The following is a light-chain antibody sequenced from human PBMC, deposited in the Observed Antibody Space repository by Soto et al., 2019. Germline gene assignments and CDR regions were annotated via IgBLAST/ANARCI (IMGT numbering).Light chain of an antibody. J-gene: IGKJ1*01. CDR2: AAS. CDR3: QHYNSYSEA. CDR1: RSISSY. Sequence: DIKMTEYPASLSASVGDRVTITCRASRSISSYLNWYQQKPGKAPKLLIYAASSLQSGVPSRFSGSGSGTDFTLTISSLQPDDFATYYCQHYNSYSEAFGQGTKVDIK. V-gene: IGKV1-39*01.